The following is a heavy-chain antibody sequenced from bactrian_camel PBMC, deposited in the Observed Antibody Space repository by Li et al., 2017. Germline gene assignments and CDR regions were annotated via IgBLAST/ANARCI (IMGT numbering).Heavy chain of an antibody. Sequence: HVQLVESGGGLVQPGGSLRLSCEASGVRNSNNWMHWVRQAPGKGLEWVSGIYRDGSKTYYLDSVKGQFTISRDNAKNTVYLQMDSLKPEDTAVYYCATGLRRCSVSGDYDVLFGWWFFGVWGQGTQVTVS. D-gene: IGHD4*01. V-gene: IGHV3S6*01. CDR1: GVRNSNNW. CDR2: IYRDGSKT. J-gene: IGHJ6*01. CDR3: ATGLRRCSVSGDYDVLFGWWFFGV.